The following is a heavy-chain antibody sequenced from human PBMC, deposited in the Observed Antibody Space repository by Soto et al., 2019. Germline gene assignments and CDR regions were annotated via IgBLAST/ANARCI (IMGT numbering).Heavy chain of an antibody. D-gene: IGHD2-2*01. Sequence: VSGPTLVNPTQTLTLTCTFSGFSLSTSGVGVGWIRQPPGKALEWLALIYWDDDKRYSPSLKTRLTITKDTSKNQVVLALTNVDPVDTATHYCVHDQVANYGMDVWGQGTTVTVSS. CDR2: IYWDDDK. CDR1: GFSLSTSGVG. V-gene: IGHV2-5*02. CDR3: VHDQVANYGMDV. J-gene: IGHJ6*02.